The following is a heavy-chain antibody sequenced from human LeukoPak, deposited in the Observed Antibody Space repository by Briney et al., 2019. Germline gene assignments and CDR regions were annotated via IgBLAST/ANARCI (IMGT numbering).Heavy chain of an antibody. Sequence: ASVKVSCKASGYTFTSYAMHWVRQAPGQRLEWMGWINAGNGNTKYSQKFQGRVTITRDMSTSTAYMELSSLRSEDTAVYYCAAGGDGYNSLYDYWGQGTLVTVSS. D-gene: IGHD5-24*01. CDR3: AAGGDGYNSLYDY. V-gene: IGHV1-3*01. CDR1: GYTFTSYA. J-gene: IGHJ4*02. CDR2: INAGNGNT.